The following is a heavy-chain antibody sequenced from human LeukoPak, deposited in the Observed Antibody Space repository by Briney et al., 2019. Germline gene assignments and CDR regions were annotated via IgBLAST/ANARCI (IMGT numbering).Heavy chain of an antibody. J-gene: IGHJ4*02. CDR3: ARDIAARGVTFDY. CDR2: INPNSGGT. Sequence: VASVKVSCKASGYTFTGYYMHWVRQAPGQGLEWMGWINPNSGGTNYAQKFQGRVTMTRDTSISTAYMELSRLRSDDTAVYYCARDIAARGVTFDYWGQGTLVTVSS. V-gene: IGHV1-2*02. D-gene: IGHD6-6*01. CDR1: GYTFTGYY.